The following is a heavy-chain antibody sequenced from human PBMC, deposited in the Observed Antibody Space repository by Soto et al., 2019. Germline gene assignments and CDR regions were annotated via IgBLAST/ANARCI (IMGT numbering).Heavy chain of an antibody. CDR1: GFTFSSYA. J-gene: IGHJ4*02. CDR2: ISYDGSNK. D-gene: IGHD5-18*01. CDR3: AVQGGYSYGGFDY. V-gene: IGHV3-30-3*01. Sequence: LRLSCAASGFTFSSYAMHWVRQAPGKGLEWVAVISYDGSNKYYADSVKGRFTISRDNSKNTLYLQMNSLRAEDTAVYYCAVQGGYSYGGFDYWGQGTLVTVSS.